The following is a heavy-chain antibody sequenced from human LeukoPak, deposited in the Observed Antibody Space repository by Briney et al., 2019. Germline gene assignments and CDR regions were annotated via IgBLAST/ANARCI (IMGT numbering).Heavy chain of an antibody. D-gene: IGHD5-18*01. Sequence: SETLSLTCAVSGGSISSSNWWSWVRQSPGKGLEWIGEIYHSGSSNYNPSLKSRITISVDKSKNKFSLNLTSVTAADTAVYYCARVADTAMVFDYWGQGTLVTVSS. CDR3: ARVADTAMVFDY. V-gene: IGHV4-4*02. CDR2: IYHSGSS. CDR1: GGSISSSNW. J-gene: IGHJ4*02.